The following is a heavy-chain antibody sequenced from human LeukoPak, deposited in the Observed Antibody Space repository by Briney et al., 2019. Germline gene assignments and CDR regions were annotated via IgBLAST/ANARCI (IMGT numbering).Heavy chain of an antibody. D-gene: IGHD4-17*01. Sequence: SETLSLTCTVSGGYIVSYYWSWIRQPAGKGLEWIGRIYTSENTEYNPSLKSRVTMSVDMSTSQFSLRLTSVTAADTAVYYCAREADYGDYSKSFYYMDVWGKGTTVTVSS. J-gene: IGHJ6*03. V-gene: IGHV4-4*07. CDR2: IYTSENT. CDR3: AREADYGDYSKSFYYMDV. CDR1: GGYIVSYY.